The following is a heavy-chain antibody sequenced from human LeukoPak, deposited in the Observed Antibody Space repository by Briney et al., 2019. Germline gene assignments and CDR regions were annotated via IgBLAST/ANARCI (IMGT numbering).Heavy chain of an antibody. CDR2: IYYNGNT. Sequence: PSQTLSLTCIVSGGSISSGGYYWSWIRQHPGKGLEWIGYIYYNGNTYYNPSLKSRASISKDTSKNHFSLKLSSVTAADTAVYYCARAVTSYCFDYWGQGTLVTVSS. V-gene: IGHV4-31*03. J-gene: IGHJ4*02. CDR3: ARAVTSYCFDY. D-gene: IGHD4-17*01. CDR1: GGSISSGGYY.